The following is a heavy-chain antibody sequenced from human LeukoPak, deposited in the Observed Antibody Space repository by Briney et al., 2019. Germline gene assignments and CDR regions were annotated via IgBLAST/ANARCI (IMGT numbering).Heavy chain of an antibody. Sequence: SETLSLTCAVYGGSFSGYYWSWIRQLPGKGLEWIGEINHSGSTNYNPSLKSRVTISVDTSKNQFSLKLSSVTAADTAVYYCARGRLLWFGELLYGRTFWFDPWGQGTLVTVSS. CDR3: ARGRLLWFGELLYGRTFWFDP. V-gene: IGHV4-34*01. D-gene: IGHD3-10*01. CDR1: GGSFSGYY. J-gene: IGHJ5*02. CDR2: INHSGST.